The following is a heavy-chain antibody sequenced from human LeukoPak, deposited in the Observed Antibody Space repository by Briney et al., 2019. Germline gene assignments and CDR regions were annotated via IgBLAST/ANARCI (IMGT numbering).Heavy chain of an antibody. V-gene: IGHV3-11*06. CDR2: ISSTSSDI. J-gene: IGHJ4*02. CDR1: GFTFSDYY. D-gene: IGHD5-12*01. CDR3: ARGFSAYDSMGRF. Sequence: PGGSLRLSCAASGFTFSDYYMSWIRQAPGKGLEWVSLISSTSSDIYYADSVKGRFTISRDNAKNSLYLQMNSLRAEDTAVYYCARGFSAYDSMGRFWGQGTLVTVSS.